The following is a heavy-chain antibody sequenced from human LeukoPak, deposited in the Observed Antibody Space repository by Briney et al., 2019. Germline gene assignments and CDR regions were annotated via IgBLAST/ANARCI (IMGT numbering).Heavy chain of an antibody. CDR2: MNPNSGNT. Sequence: GAPVKVSCKASGYTFTSYDINWVRQATGQGLEWMGWMNPNSGNTGFAQKFQGRVTMTRNTSISTAYMELSSLRSEDTAVYYCARVPTYPMIAATGTGGGDYWGQGTLVTVSS. D-gene: IGHD6-13*01. V-gene: IGHV1-8*01. J-gene: IGHJ4*02. CDR1: GYTFTSYD. CDR3: ARVPTYPMIAATGTGGGDY.